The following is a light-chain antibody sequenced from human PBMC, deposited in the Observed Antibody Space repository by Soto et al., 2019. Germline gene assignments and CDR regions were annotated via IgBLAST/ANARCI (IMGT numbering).Light chain of an antibody. Sequence: EIVLTQSPGTLSLSPGERATLSCRASQSITNNYLAWYQQKPGRAHRLLIYGASSRATGIPDRFSGSGSGTDFTLTISGLQPEEFATYYCQQLTRYPSTFGGGTKVDIK. V-gene: IGKV3-20*01. CDR3: QQLTRYPST. CDR2: GAS. CDR1: QSITNNY. J-gene: IGKJ4*01.